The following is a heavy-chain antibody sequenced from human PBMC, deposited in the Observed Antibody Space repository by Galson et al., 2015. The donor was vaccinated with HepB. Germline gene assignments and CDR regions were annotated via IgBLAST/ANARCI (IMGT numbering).Heavy chain of an antibody. CDR2: ISAYNGNT. J-gene: IGHJ4*02. D-gene: IGHD3-10*01. V-gene: IGHV1-18*01. CDR1: GYTFTSYG. Sequence: SVKVSCKASGYTFTSYGISWVRQAPGQGLEWMGWISAYNGNTNYAQKLQGRVTMTTDTSTSTAYMELRSLRSDDTAVYYCARDTPHAGSGSYLPLGVDYWGQGTLVTVSS. CDR3: ARDTPHAGSGSYLPLGVDY.